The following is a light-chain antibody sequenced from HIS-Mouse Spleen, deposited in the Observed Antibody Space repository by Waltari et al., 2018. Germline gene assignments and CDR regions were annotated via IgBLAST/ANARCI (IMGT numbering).Light chain of an antibody. V-gene: IGKV3-15*01. CDR2: GAS. Sequence: EIVMTQSPATLSVSPGERATLSCRASQSVSSNLAWYQQKPGTAPRLLIDGASTRATGIPARFIGSGSGTEFTLTISSMQSEDFAVYYCQQYNNWPPLTFGGGTKVEIK. CDR1: QSVSSN. CDR3: QQYNNWPPLT. J-gene: IGKJ4*01.